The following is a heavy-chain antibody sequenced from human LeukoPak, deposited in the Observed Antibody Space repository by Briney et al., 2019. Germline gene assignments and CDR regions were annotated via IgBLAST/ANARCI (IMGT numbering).Heavy chain of an antibody. CDR2: IYTSGST. V-gene: IGHV4-61*02. Sequence: PSETLSLTCTVSGGSISSGSYYWSWIRQPAGKGLEWIGRIYTSGSTNYNPSLKSRVTISVDTSKNQFSLKLSSVTAADTAVYYCARGDFKYYYDSSGYYAYWGQGTLVTVSS. CDR3: ARGDFKYYYDSSGYYAY. J-gene: IGHJ4*02. CDR1: GGSISSGSYY. D-gene: IGHD3-22*01.